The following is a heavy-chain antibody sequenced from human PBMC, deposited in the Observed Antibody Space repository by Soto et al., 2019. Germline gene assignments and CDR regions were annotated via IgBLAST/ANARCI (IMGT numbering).Heavy chain of an antibody. CDR1: GFTFSSYA. CDR2: ISYDGSNK. CDR3: ARGGTRWLPHDY. J-gene: IGHJ4*02. V-gene: IGHV3-30-3*01. Sequence: GGSLRLSCAASGFTFSSYAMHWVRQAPGKGLEWVAVISYDGSNKYYADSVKGRFTISRDNSKNTLYLQMNSLRAEDTAVYYCARGGTRWLPHDYWGQGTLVTVSS. D-gene: IGHD5-18*01.